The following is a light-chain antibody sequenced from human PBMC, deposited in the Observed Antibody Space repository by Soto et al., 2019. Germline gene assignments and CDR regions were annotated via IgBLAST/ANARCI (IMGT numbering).Light chain of an antibody. V-gene: IGKV3-20*01. J-gene: IGKJ1*01. CDR3: HL. CDR1: QSVSSSY. Sequence: EIVLTQSPGTLSLSPGERATLSCRASQSVSSSYLAWYQQKPGQAPRLLIYGASSRATGIPDRFSGSGSGTDFTLTISRLEPEDFAVYYCHLFG. CDR2: GAS.